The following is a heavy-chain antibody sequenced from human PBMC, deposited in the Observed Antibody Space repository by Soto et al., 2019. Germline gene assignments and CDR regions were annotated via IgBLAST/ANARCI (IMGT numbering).Heavy chain of an antibody. CDR3: ARDFRFLEWLPNYYYGMDV. J-gene: IGHJ6*02. CDR1: GFTFSSYW. Sequence: GGSLRLSCAASGFTFSSYWMHWVRQAPGKGLVWVSRINSDGSSTSYADSVKGRFTISRDNAKNTLYLQMNNLRAEDTAVYYCARDFRFLEWLPNYYYGMDVWGQGTTVTVSS. V-gene: IGHV3-74*01. D-gene: IGHD3-3*01. CDR2: INSDGSST.